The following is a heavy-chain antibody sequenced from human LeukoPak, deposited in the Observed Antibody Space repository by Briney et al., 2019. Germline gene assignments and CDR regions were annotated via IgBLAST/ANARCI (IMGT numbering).Heavy chain of an antibody. V-gene: IGHV3-23*01. J-gene: IGHJ4*02. CDR1: GFTFSSWA. Sequence: PGGSLRLSCAASGFTFSSWAMRWVRQARGRGLEGVSAISGSGGSTYCADSVKGRFTISRDNSKNTLYLQMNSLRAEDTAVYYCAKPWSGGDNFDYWGQGTLVTVSS. CDR3: AKPWSGGDNFDY. CDR2: ISGSGGST. D-gene: IGHD2-21*01.